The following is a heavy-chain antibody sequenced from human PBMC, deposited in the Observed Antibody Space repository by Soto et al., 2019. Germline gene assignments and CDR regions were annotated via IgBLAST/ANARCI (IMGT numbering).Heavy chain of an antibody. CDR1: GGSFSGYY. CDR2: INHSGST. J-gene: IGHJ5*02. Sequence: QVQLQQWGAGLLKPSETLSLTCAVYGGSFSGYYWSWIRQPPGKGLEWIGEINHSGSTNYNPSLKSRVTISVDTSKNQFSLKRSSVTAADTAVYYCARVRAPKVVTASYPRNVHWFDPWGQGTLVTVSS. V-gene: IGHV4-34*01. D-gene: IGHD1-1*01. CDR3: ARVRAPKVVTASYPRNVHWFDP.